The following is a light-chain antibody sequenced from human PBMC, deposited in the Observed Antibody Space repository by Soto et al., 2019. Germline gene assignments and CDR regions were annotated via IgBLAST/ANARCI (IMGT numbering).Light chain of an antibody. Sequence: VVLTQSPVTLSLSPGERATLSCRSSQSVRNTYLAWYQQKPGQAPRLLIYGASSRATGIPDRFSGSGSGTDFTLTISRLEPEDFAVYYCQQYGSSPPWTFGQGTKVDIK. J-gene: IGKJ1*01. V-gene: IGKV3-20*01. CDR2: GAS. CDR1: QSVRNTY. CDR3: QQYGSSPPWT.